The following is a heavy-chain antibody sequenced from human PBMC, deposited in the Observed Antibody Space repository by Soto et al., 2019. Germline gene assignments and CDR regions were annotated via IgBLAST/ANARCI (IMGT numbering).Heavy chain of an antibody. CDR1: GFTFSSYA. V-gene: IGHV3-64*01. CDR2: ISSNGGST. D-gene: IGHD2-21*02. CDR3: AKFYGGDSAHTYPLDP. Sequence: GGSLRLSCAASGFTFSSYAMHWARQAPGKGLEYVSAISSNGGSTYYANSVKGRFTISRDNSKNTLYLQMGSLRAEDTAVYYCAKFYGGDSAHTYPLDPWGQGTLVTV. J-gene: IGHJ5*02.